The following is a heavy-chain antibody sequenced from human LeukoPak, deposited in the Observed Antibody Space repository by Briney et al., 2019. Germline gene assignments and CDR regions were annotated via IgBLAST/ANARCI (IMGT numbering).Heavy chain of an antibody. V-gene: IGHV3-23*01. CDR3: AALLVVAAFDAFDI. CDR1: GFTFSSYG. D-gene: IGHD6-19*01. Sequence: GGSLRLSCAASGFTFSSYGMSWVRQAPGKGLEWVSVISGSGGSTYYADSVKGRFTISRDNAKNTLYLQMNSLRAEDTAVYYCAALLVVAAFDAFDIWGQGTMVTVSS. J-gene: IGHJ3*02. CDR2: ISGSGGST.